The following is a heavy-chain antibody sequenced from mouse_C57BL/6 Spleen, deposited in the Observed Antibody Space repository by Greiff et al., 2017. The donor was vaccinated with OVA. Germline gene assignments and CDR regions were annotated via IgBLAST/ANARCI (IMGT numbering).Heavy chain of an antibody. V-gene: IGHV1-58*01. Sequence: VQLQQSGAELVRPGSSVKMSCKTSGYTFTSYGINWVKQRPGQGLEWIGYIYIGNGYTEYNEKFKGKATLTSDTSSSTAYMQLSSLTSEDSAIYCCALLLRLERWYFDVWGTGTTVTVSS. CDR1: GYTFTSYG. CDR2: IYIGNGYT. CDR3: ALLLRLERWYFDV. J-gene: IGHJ1*03. D-gene: IGHD1-1*01.